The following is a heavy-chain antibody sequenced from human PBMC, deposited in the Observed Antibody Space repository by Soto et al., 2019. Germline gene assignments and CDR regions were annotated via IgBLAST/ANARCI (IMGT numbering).Heavy chain of an antibody. CDR3: PRDYGIAAAGTRPDY. CDR2: ISYDGSNK. D-gene: IGHD6-13*01. V-gene: IGHV3-30-3*01. Sequence: VGSLRLSCAASGFTFSSYAMHWVRQAPGKGLEWVAVISYDGSNKYYADSVKGRFTISRDNSKNTLYLQMNSLRAEDTAVYYCPRDYGIAAAGTRPDYWGQGTLVTVSS. CDR1: GFTFSSYA. J-gene: IGHJ4*02.